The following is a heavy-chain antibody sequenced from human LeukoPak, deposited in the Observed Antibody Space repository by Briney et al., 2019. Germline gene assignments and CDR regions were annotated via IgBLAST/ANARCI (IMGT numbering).Heavy chain of an antibody. V-gene: IGHV4-38-2*02. CDR2: IYHSGST. D-gene: IGHD2-2*01. J-gene: IGHJ4*02. CDR3: ARDRSYYCSSTSCYEEGLVY. Sequence: PSETLSLICAVSGYSISSGYYWGWIRQPPGKGLEWIGSIYHSGSTYYNPSLKSRVTISVDTSKNQFSLKLSSVTAADTAVYYCARDRSYYCSSTSCYEEGLVYWGQGTLVTVSS. CDR1: GYSISSGYY.